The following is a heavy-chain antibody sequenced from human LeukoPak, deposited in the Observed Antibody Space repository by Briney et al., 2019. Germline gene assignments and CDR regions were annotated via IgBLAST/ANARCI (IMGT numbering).Heavy chain of an antibody. J-gene: IGHJ4*02. CDR1: GFTFSNYA. V-gene: IGHV3-23*01. D-gene: IGHD3-9*01. CDR3: AKGLRYFHWYDY. CDR2: ISGSGVSA. Sequence: GGSLRLSCAASGFTFSNYAMNWVRQAPGKGLQWVSTISGSGVSAYFADSVKGRFTVSRDNSKNTLYLQMNSLRAEDTAVYYCAKGLRYFHWYDYWGQGALVTVSS.